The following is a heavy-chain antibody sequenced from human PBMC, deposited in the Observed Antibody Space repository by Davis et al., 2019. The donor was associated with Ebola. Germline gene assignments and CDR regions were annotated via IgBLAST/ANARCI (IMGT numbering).Heavy chain of an antibody. D-gene: IGHD3-10*01. CDR2: IYYSGST. CDR1: GGSISSYY. Sequence: MPGGSLRLSCTVSGGSISSYYWSWIRQPPGKGLEWIGYIYYSGSTNYNPSLKSRVTISVDTSKNQFSLKLSSVTAADTAVYYCARPLWFGELLSIDAFDIWGQGTMVTVSS. CDR3: ARPLWFGELLSIDAFDI. J-gene: IGHJ3*02. V-gene: IGHV4-59*08.